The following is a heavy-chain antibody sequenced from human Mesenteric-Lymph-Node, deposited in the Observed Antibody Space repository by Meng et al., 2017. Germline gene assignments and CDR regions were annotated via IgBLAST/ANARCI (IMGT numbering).Heavy chain of an antibody. CDR2: INHSGST. V-gene: IGHV4-34*01. CDR3: ARDGPPLWFGELLPV. Sequence: GSLRLSCAVYGGSFSGYYWSWIRQPPGKGLEWIGEINHSGSTNYNPSLKSRVTISVDTSKNQFSLKLSSVTAADTAVYYCARDGPPLWFGELLPVWGQGTLVTVSS. CDR1: GGSFSGYY. D-gene: IGHD3-10*01. J-gene: IGHJ4*02.